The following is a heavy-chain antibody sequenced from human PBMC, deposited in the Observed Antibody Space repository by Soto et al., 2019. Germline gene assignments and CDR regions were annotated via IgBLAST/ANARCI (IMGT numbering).Heavy chain of an antibody. CDR2: ISYDGSNK. CDR3: AKDFGDLLRGYYYYGMDV. J-gene: IGHJ6*02. Sequence: PGGSLRLSCAASGFTFSSYGMHWVRQAPGKGLEWVAVISYDGSNKYYADSVKGRFTISRDNSKNTLYLQMNSLRAEDTAVYYCAKDFGDLLRGYYYYGMDVWGQGTTVTVSS. D-gene: IGHD3-10*01. CDR1: GFTFSSYG. V-gene: IGHV3-30*18.